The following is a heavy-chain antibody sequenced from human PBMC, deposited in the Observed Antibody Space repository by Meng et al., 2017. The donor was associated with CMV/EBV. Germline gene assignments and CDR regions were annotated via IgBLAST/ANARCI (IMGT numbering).Heavy chain of an antibody. V-gene: IGHV4-61*01. CDR3: ARDPYYGSGSYYT. CDR1: GGSVSSGSYS. Sequence: SGGSVSSGSYSWSWIPPPPGQRLEWLGYIYYRGSTNYTPSLMSRVTISVDTSKNQFSLKLSSVTAADTAVYYCARDPYYGSGSYYTWGQGTLVTVSS. J-gene: IGHJ5*02. CDR2: IYYRGST. D-gene: IGHD3-10*01.